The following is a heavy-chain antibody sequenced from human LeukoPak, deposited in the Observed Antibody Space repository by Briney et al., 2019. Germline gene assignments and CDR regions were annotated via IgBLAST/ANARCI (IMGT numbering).Heavy chain of an antibody. CDR3: ARHLTVSGYYYYMDV. J-gene: IGHJ6*03. D-gene: IGHD4-11*01. Sequence: SETLSLTCAVSGYSLGKNYYWGWIRQPPGKGLEWIGSIYYSGSTYYNPSLKSRVTISVDTSKNQFSLKLSSVTAADTAVYYCARHLTVSGYYYYMDVWGKGTTVTVSS. V-gene: IGHV4-38-2*01. CDR2: IYYSGST. CDR1: GYSLGKNYY.